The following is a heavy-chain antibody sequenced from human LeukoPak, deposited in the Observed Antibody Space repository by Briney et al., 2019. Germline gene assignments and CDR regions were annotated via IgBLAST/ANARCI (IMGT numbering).Heavy chain of an antibody. CDR1: GFTFSDYA. CDR2: ISGSCGST. V-gene: IGHV3-23*01. CDR3: AKSVESAVTTNPYFDY. J-gene: IGHJ4*02. D-gene: IGHD4-17*01. Sequence: PGGSLRLSCAAPGFTFSDYAMSWVRQALGKGLKWVSVISGSCGSTYNVDPVKGRFTISRDNSKNTLYLQMNSLRAEDTAVYYCAKSVESAVTTNPYFDYWGQGILVTVSS.